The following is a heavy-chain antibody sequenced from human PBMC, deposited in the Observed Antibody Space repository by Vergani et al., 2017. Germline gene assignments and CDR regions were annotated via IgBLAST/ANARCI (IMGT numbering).Heavy chain of an antibody. CDR1: GYTFTSYA. CDR3: ARNQGYYDSSGYYLDY. Sequence: QVQLVQSGAEVKKPGASVKVSCKASGYTFTSYAMHWVRQAPGQRLEWMGWINAGNGNTKYSQKFQGRVTITRDTAASTAYMELSSLRSEDTAVYYCARNQGYYDSSGYYLDYWGQGTLVTVSS. V-gene: IGHV1-3*01. D-gene: IGHD3-22*01. J-gene: IGHJ4*02. CDR2: INAGNGNT.